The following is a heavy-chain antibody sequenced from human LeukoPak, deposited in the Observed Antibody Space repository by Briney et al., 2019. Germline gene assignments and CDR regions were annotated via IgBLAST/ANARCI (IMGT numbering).Heavy chain of an antibody. Sequence: SETLPLTCTVSGGSISSSTYYWGWIRQPPGKGLEWIGSIYYSGSTYYNPSLKSRVTISVDTSKNQFSLKLSSVTAADTAVYYCARHDDAIHFDYWGQGTLVTVSS. CDR1: GGSISSSTYY. D-gene: IGHD2-8*01. V-gene: IGHV4-39*01. CDR3: ARHDDAIHFDY. J-gene: IGHJ4*02. CDR2: IYYSGST.